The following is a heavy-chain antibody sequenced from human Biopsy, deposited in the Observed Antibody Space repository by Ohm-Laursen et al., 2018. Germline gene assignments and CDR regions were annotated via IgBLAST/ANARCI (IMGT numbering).Heavy chain of an antibody. Sequence: SLRLSCAASGFTFENYAMNWVRQAPGKGLEWVSGISWNSGSVVYADSVKGRFTISRDNAKNSLYLQMHSLRAEDTAFYYCAKASGYSSGWPIDYWGQGNLVTVSS. CDR1: GFTFENYA. CDR3: AKASGYSSGWPIDY. D-gene: IGHD6-19*01. CDR2: ISWNSGSV. J-gene: IGHJ4*02. V-gene: IGHV3-9*01.